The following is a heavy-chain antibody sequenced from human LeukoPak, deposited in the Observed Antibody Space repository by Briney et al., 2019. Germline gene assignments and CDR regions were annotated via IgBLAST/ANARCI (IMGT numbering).Heavy chain of an antibody. V-gene: IGHV3-48*02. J-gene: IGHJ4*02. CDR3: ARARVLGGGENFDY. D-gene: IGHD1-26*01. CDR2: ISSRTVTI. Sequence: GGSRRLSGAASGFDFRRITMNWGRRAPGKGLKGISYISSRTVTIYYADSVKGRFTVSRDDAKDSLYLEMNSLRDEDPAVYYCARARVLGGGENFDYWGQGTLVTVSS. CDR1: GFDFRRIT.